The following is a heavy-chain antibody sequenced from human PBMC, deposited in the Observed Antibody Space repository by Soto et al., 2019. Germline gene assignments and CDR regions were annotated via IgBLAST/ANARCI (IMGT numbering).Heavy chain of an antibody. J-gene: IGHJ4*02. V-gene: IGHV4-28*01. Sequence: QVQLQESGPGLVKPSDTLSLTCAVSGYSIRSSNWWGWIRQPPGKGLEWIGYISYSGTTYYNPSLKSRVTMSVDTSKNQFSLKLTSVTAVDTAVYYCARREIQGPIDYWGQGTLVTVSS. CDR1: GYSIRSSNW. CDR3: ARREIQGPIDY. CDR2: ISYSGTT. D-gene: IGHD1-26*01.